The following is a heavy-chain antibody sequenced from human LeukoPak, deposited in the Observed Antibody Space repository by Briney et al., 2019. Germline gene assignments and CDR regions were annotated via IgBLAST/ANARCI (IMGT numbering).Heavy chain of an antibody. CDR2: IYYSGST. D-gene: IGHD5-24*01. V-gene: IGHV4-59*01. CDR3: ARAGTLQSNPSAFDI. Sequence: SETLSLTCTVSVASIGSYYWGGFGSPQGKELSGFGYIYYSGSTSYNPSLRSRATISVDTSKNQFSLKLYSVTAADTAVYYCARAGTLQSNPSAFDIWGQGTMVTVSS. CDR1: VASIGSYY. J-gene: IGHJ3*02.